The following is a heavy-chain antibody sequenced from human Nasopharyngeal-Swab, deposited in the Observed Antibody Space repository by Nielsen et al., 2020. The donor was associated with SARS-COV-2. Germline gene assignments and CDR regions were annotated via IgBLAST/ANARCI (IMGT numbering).Heavy chain of an antibody. D-gene: IGHD1-26*01. CDR3: AKDVGLLSLRAFDY. V-gene: IGHV3-23*01. Sequence: WIRQPPGKGLEWVSAISGSGGNTYYADSVKGRFTISRDNSKNTLYLQMNSLRAEDTAVYYCAKDVGLLSLRAFDYWGQGTLVTISS. CDR2: ISGSGGNT. J-gene: IGHJ4*02.